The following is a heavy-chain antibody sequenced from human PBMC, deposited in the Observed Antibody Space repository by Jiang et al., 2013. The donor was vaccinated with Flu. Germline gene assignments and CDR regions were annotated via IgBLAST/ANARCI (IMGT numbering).Heavy chain of an antibody. CDR1: TFDDYA. J-gene: IGHJ4*02. Sequence: TFDDYAMHWVRQAPGKGLEWVSGISWNSGSIGYADSVKGRFTISRDNAKNSLYLQMNSLRAEDTALYYCASYCSSTSCSGGYWGQGTLVTVSS. CDR3: ASYCSSTSCSGGY. CDR2: ISWNSGSI. D-gene: IGHD2-2*01. V-gene: IGHV3-9*01.